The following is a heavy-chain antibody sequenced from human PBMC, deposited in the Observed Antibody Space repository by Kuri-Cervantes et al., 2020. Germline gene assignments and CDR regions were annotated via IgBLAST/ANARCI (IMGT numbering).Heavy chain of an antibody. D-gene: IGHD2-8*02. CDR2: ISTDNGGT. CDR3: VKEGPSPTGAYDH. CDR1: GFTFSNYA. V-gene: IGHV1-3*04. J-gene: IGHJ4*02. Sequence: GGSLRLSCAASGFTFSNYAIHWVRQAPRQSLEWVGWISTDNGGTKYSQKLQGRVAISRDTSATTAYMVLSSLRSEDTAVYYCVKEGPSPTGAYDHWGQGTLVTVSS.